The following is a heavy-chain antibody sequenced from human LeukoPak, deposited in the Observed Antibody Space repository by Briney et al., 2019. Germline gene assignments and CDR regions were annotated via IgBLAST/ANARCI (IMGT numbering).Heavy chain of an antibody. CDR1: GFTFSSYA. CDR2: ISYDGSNK. J-gene: IGHJ4*02. Sequence: PGGSLRLSCAASGFTFSSYAMHRVRQAPGKGLEWVAVISYDGSNKYYADSVKGRFTISRDNSKNTLYLQMNSLRAEDTAVYYCARGVNGDIVVVGVDYWGQGTLVTVSS. CDR3: ARGVNGDIVVVGVDY. V-gene: IGHV3-30-3*01. D-gene: IGHD2-15*01.